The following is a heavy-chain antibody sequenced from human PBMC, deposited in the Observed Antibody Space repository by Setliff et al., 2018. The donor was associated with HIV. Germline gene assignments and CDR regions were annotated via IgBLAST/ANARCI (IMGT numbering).Heavy chain of an antibody. CDR1: GYTFITHS. CDR3: ARERGFIVVVPAAMEGAFGY. D-gene: IGHD2-2*01. Sequence: GASVKVSCKASGYTFITHSMHWVRQAPGQGPEWMGIINPSGGSPSYAPQFQGRVIMTRDTSINTAHMDLSSLRSDDTAVYYCARERGFIVVVPAAMEGAFGYWGQGTLVTAPQ. CDR2: INPSGGSP. V-gene: IGHV1-46*01. J-gene: IGHJ4*02.